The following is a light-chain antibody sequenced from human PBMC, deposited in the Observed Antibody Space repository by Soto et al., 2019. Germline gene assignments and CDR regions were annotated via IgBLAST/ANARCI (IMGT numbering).Light chain of an antibody. CDR3: CSYAGSYTYV. CDR2: DVS. V-gene: IGLV2-11*01. CDR1: SSDVGGYNY. Sequence: LAQPRSVSGSPGQSVTISCTGTSSDVGGYNYVSWYQQHPGKASKLMIYDVSKRPSGVPDRFSGSKSGNTASLTISGLQAEDEADYYCCSYAGSYTYVFGTGTKVTVL. J-gene: IGLJ1*01.